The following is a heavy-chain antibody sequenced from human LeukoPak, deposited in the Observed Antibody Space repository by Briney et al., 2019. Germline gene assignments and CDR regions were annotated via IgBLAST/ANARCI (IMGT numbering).Heavy chain of an antibody. J-gene: IGHJ4*02. CDR2: VSSDGSST. Sequence: PGGSLRLSCAASGFTFSSYWMHWVRQAPGKGLVWVSRVSSDGSSTTCADSVKGRFTGSRDNTKNTLYLQMNGLRAEDTAVYYCVRDAWMASTPLDYWGQGTLVTVSS. CDR3: VRDAWMASTPLDY. V-gene: IGHV3-74*01. CDR1: GFTFSSYW. D-gene: IGHD5-24*01.